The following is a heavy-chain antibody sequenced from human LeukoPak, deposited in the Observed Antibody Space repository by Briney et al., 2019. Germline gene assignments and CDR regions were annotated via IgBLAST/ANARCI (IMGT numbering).Heavy chain of an antibody. CDR3: AKDEGAVAGPIDY. Sequence: GGSPRLSCAASGFTFDDYAMHWVRHAPGKGLEWVSGISWNSGSIGYADSVKGRFTISRDNAKNSLYLQMNSLRAEDTALYYCAKDEGAVAGPIDYWGQGTLVTVSS. V-gene: IGHV3-9*01. CDR1: GFTFDDYA. J-gene: IGHJ4*02. CDR2: ISWNSGSI. D-gene: IGHD6-19*01.